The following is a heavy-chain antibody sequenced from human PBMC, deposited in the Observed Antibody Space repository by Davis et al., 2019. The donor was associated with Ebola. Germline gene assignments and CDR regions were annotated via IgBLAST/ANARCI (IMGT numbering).Heavy chain of an antibody. CDR3: AREADYYESSGYSHYFDY. CDR1: GFTFRRYT. Sequence: GESPKTSCAASGFTFRRYTMHWVRQAPGKGLGWGPSITSSSSYIYYADSLKGRFTISRDNAKNSLYLQMNSLRAEDTAVYYCAREADYYESSGYSHYFDYWGQGTLVTVSS. V-gene: IGHV3-21*01. D-gene: IGHD3-22*01. CDR2: ITSSSSYI. J-gene: IGHJ4*02.